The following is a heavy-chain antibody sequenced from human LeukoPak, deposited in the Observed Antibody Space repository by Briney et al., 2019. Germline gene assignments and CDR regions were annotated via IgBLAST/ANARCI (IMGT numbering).Heavy chain of an antibody. V-gene: IGHV3-23*01. Sequence: GGSLRLSCAASGFTFSSYGMSWVRQALGKGLEWVSAISGSGGSTYYADSVKGRFTISRDNSKNTLYLQMNSLRAEDTAVYYCAKSYYDSSAYYGATDYWGQGTLVTVSS. CDR2: ISGSGGST. CDR1: GFTFSSYG. J-gene: IGHJ4*02. CDR3: AKSYYDSSAYYGATDY. D-gene: IGHD3-22*01.